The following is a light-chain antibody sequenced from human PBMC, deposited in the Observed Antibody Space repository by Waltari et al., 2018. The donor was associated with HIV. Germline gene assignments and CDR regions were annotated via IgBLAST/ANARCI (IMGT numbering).Light chain of an antibody. CDR1: QAIRGD. CDR3: LQHHSYPLT. V-gene: IGKV1-6*02. Sequence: IEMAQSPSSLSASIGERVIITCRASQAIRGDLGWYQQKAGEAPKRLIYSASSVQNGVPSRFSGSGTGTNFTLTINSLQSEDCATYYCLQHHSYPLTFGGGTKVEV. CDR2: SAS. J-gene: IGKJ4*01.